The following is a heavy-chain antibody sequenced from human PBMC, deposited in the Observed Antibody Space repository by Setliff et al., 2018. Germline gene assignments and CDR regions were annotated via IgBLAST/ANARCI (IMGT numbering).Heavy chain of an antibody. J-gene: IGHJ3*02. CDR3: VRDDADNYDAFDN. CDR2: IKQDGSTK. CDR1: GFSFSRHW. V-gene: IGHV3-7*01. Sequence: GSLRLSCVVSGFSFSRHWMSWVRQAPGKGLEWVADIKQDGSTKYYLDSVKGRFTISRDNAKRSLYLQMNGLRADDTGVYYCVRDDADNYDAFDNWGQGTLVTVSS. D-gene: IGHD3-22*01.